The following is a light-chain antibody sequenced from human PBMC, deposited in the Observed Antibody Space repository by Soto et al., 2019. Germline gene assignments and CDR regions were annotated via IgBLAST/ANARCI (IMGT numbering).Light chain of an antibody. CDR1: ESIANY. Sequence: DIQMTQSPSSLSVSVGDRVTITCRASESIANYLNWYQQKPSKAPNLLIYAASDLQSGVPSRFSGSGSGTDFTLTISSLQTEDFATYFCQQSYISPFTFGQGTKLDI. V-gene: IGKV1-39*01. J-gene: IGKJ2*01. CDR3: QQSYISPFT. CDR2: AAS.